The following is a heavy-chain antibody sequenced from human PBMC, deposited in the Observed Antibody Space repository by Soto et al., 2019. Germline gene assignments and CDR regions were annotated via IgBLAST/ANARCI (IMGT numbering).Heavy chain of an antibody. CDR1: GYSISSGYY. V-gene: IGHV4-38-2*02. CDR3: ARDILYGMDF. Sequence: DTLSLTCAVSGYSISSGYYWGWIRQPPGKGLEWIGSIYHSGSTYYNPSLKSRVTISVDTSKNQFSLKLSSVTAADTAVYYCARDILYGMDFWGQGITVS. J-gene: IGHJ6*01. CDR2: IYHSGST. D-gene: IGHD2-15*01.